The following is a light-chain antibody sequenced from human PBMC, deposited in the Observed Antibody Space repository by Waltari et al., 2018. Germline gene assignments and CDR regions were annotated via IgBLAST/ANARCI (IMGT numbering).Light chain of an antibody. CDR2: ENI. CDR1: SPTFGAGYA. CDR3: QSYDTGLKGYV. V-gene: IGLV1-40*01. J-gene: IGLJ1*01. Sequence: QSVLTQPPSVSGAPGQRVTISCTGSSPTFGAGYAVHWYQQLPGTAPKVLIYENINRPSGVPDRFSGSKSGTSASLAITGLQAEDEADYYCQSYDTGLKGYVFGTGTKVTVL.